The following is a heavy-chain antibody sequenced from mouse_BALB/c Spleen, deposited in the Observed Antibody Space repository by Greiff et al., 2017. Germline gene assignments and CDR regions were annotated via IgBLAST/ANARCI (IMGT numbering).Heavy chain of an antibody. D-gene: IGHD2-3*01. CDR2: ISYSGST. CDR3: ARDDGYYGGAMDY. CDR1: GDSITSGY. J-gene: IGHJ4*01. V-gene: IGHV3-8*02. Sequence: EVQLQESGPSLVKPSLTLSLTCSVTGDSITSGYWNWIRKFPGNKLEYMGYISYSGSTYYNPSLKSRISITRDTSKNQYYLQLNSVTTEDTATYYCARDDGYYGGAMDYWGQGTSVTVSS.